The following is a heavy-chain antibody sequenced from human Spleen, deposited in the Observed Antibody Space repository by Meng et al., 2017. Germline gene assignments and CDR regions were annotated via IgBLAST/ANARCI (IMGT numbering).Heavy chain of an antibody. Sequence: GESLKISCAASGFTFSGYSMSWVRQAPGKGLEWVSSISSSSSYIYYADSVKGRFTISRDNAKNSLYLQMNSLRAEDTAVYYCARPSGADCSSTSCPFDYWGQGTLVTVSS. CDR3: ARPSGADCSSTSCPFDY. J-gene: IGHJ4*02. CDR1: GFTFSGYS. CDR2: ISSSSSYI. V-gene: IGHV3-21*04. D-gene: IGHD2-2*01.